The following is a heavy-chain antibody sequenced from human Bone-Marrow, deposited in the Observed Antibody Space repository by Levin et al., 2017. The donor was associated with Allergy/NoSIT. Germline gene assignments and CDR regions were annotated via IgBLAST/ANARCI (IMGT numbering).Heavy chain of an antibody. V-gene: IGHV4-59*13. CDR2: IHNSGNT. CDR3: VRDLRNVLDF. Sequence: PSETLSLTCTVSGASISSYSWSWIRQSPGKGLEWIVNIHNSGNTNYNPSLKSRVTFSVDTSNNHFSLKLTSVTAADTAVYYCVRDLRNVLDFWGQGITVIVSS. J-gene: IGHJ6*02. CDR1: GASISSYS. D-gene: IGHD3-10*02.